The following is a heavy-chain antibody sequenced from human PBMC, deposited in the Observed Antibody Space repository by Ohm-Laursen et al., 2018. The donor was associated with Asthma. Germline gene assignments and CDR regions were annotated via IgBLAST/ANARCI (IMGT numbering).Heavy chain of an antibody. CDR1: GFTFSSYA. Sequence: SLRLSCAASGFTFSSYAMSWVRQAPGKGLEWVANINQDGSQKYYADSVKGRFTLSRINAKNSLSLQMNSLRAEDTALYYCARIGPEWELPGREYSLIHWGQGTQVTVSS. D-gene: IGHD1-26*01. J-gene: IGHJ1*01. V-gene: IGHV3-7*01. CDR3: ARIGPEWELPGREYSLIH. CDR2: INQDGSQK.